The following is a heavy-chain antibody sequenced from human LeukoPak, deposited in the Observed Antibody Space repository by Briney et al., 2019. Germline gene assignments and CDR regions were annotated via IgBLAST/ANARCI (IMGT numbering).Heavy chain of an antibody. D-gene: IGHD3-10*01. V-gene: IGHV1-18*04. Sequence: GASVKVSCKASGYTFTGYYMHWVRQAPGQGLEWMGWISAYNGNTNYAQKLQGRVTMTTDTSTSTAYMELGSLRSDDTAVYYCARGAVQFITMVRGDSNYYFDYWGQGTLVTVSS. CDR3: ARGAVQFITMVRGDSNYYFDY. CDR1: GYTFTGYY. CDR2: ISAYNGNT. J-gene: IGHJ4*02.